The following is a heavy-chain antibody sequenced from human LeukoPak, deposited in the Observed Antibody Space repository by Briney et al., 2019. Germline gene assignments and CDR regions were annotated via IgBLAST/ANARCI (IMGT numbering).Heavy chain of an antibody. J-gene: IGHJ4*02. CDR2: IIPIFGTA. V-gene: IGHV1-69*06. D-gene: IGHD3-22*01. Sequence: ASVKVSCKASGGTFSSYAISWVRQAPGQGLEWMGGIIPIFGTANYAQKFQGRVTITADKSTSTAYMELSSLRSEDTAVYYCARRDYYDSSGSLDYWGQGTLVTVSS. CDR1: GGTFSSYA. CDR3: ARRDYYDSSGSLDY.